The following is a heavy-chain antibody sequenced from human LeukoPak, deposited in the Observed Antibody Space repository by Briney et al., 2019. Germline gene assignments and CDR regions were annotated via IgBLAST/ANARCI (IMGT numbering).Heavy chain of an antibody. CDR3: ARAPRDSSSSNYMRRFDY. D-gene: IGHD3-22*01. Sequence: PSETLSLTCAVSGYSISSDNYWVWIRQPPGQGLEWTGGIYHSGRTYYNPSLKSRVTMSVDTSKNQFSLKLSSVTAADTAVYYCARAPRDSSSSNYMRRFDYWGQGTLVTVSS. CDR1: GYSISSDNY. J-gene: IGHJ4*02. CDR2: IYHSGRT. V-gene: IGHV4-38-2*01.